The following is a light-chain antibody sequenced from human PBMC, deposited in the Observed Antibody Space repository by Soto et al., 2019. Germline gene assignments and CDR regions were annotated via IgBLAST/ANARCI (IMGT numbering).Light chain of an antibody. CDR1: SSDVGAYNY. J-gene: IGLJ1*01. CDR2: DVS. CDR3: CSYAGSYTYV. Sequence: QSALTQPRSVSGSPGQSVTISCTGTSSDVGAYNYVSWYQQHPGKAPKVMIYDVSKRPSGVPDRFSGSKSANTASLTISGLQSEDEADYYRCSYAGSYTYVFGTGTRSPS. V-gene: IGLV2-11*01.